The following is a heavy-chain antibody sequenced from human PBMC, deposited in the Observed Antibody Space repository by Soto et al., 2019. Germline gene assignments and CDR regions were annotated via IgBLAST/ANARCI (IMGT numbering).Heavy chain of an antibody. CDR1: GFTFNNYW. CDR3: ARGIQYRYGMDV. Sequence: EVQVVESGGGLVQPGGSLRLSCPADGFTFNNYWMHWVRQAPGKGLVWVSRINSDGSSAFYADSVKGRFTSSRDNAKNTVYLQMNSLRAEDTAVYFCARGIQYRYGMDVWGQGTTVTVSS. V-gene: IGHV3-74*01. J-gene: IGHJ6*02. D-gene: IGHD5-18*01. CDR2: INSDGSSA.